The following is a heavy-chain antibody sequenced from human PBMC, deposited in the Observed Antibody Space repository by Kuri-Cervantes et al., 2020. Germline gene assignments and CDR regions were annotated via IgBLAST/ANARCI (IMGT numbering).Heavy chain of an antibody. CDR1: GYSISSGFY. CDR3: ARFPYYYMDV. Sequence: SDTLSLTCTVSGYSISSGFYWGWIRQPPGKGLEWIGSIYRSGSPSYNPSLKSRVTISVDTSKNQFSLKLSSVTAADTAVYYCARFPYYYMDVWGKGTTVTVSS. V-gene: IGHV4-38-2*02. J-gene: IGHJ6*03. CDR2: IYRSGSP.